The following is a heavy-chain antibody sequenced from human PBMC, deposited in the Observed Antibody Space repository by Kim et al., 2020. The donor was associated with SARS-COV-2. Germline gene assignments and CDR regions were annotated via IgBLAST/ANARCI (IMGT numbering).Heavy chain of an antibody. V-gene: IGHV3-23*03. D-gene: IGHD2-15*01. CDR3: ATDRVPDGGSEIDY. CDR2: IYGSGGTI. CDR1: GFTFSSHS. Sequence: GGSLRLSCVASGFTFSSHSMNWVRQAPGKGLEWVAVIYGSGGTIYYADSVKGRFTISRDNSRNTVYLQMNSLRDEDTAVYYCATDRVPDGGSEIDYWGPG. J-gene: IGHJ4*02.